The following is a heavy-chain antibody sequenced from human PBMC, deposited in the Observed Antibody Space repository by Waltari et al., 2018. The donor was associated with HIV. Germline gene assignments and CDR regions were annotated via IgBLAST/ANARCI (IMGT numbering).Heavy chain of an antibody. Sequence: QVQLQESGPGLVKPSQTLSLTCTVSGGSISSGSYYWSWIRQPAGKGLEWIGRSYTRGSTNSNPSLKRRIARSIDTSKNQFSLQLSSVTAADSAVYYCASDQWLAPGPLYWGQGTLVTVSS. D-gene: IGHD6-19*01. CDR2: SYTRGST. J-gene: IGHJ4*02. CDR1: GGSISSGSYY. CDR3: ASDQWLAPGPLY. V-gene: IGHV4-61*02.